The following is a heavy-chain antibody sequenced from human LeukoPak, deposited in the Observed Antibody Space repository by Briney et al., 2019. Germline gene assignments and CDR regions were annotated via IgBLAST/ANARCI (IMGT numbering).Heavy chain of an antibody. Sequence: GGSLRLSCAAPGFIFGNYAIHWVRQAAGKGLDWVSLISGDGGSTFYADSVRGRFTISRDNTRKSLSLQMSSLRSEDTALYYCARESETSGWYDYWGQGTLVTVSS. J-gene: IGHJ4*02. CDR3: ARESETSGWYDY. V-gene: IGHV3-43*02. D-gene: IGHD6-19*01. CDR2: ISGDGGST. CDR1: GFIFGNYA.